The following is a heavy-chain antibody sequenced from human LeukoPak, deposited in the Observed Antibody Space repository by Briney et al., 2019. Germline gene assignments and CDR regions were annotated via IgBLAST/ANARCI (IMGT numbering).Heavy chain of an antibody. Sequence: GESLKISCKDSGYSFTSYWISWVRQMPGKGLEWMGRIDPSDSYTNYSPSFQGHVTISADKSISTAYLQWSSLKASDTAMYYCARGLDSSGYYDDYWGQGTLVTVSS. J-gene: IGHJ4*02. D-gene: IGHD3-22*01. CDR1: GYSFTSYW. CDR2: IDPSDSYT. V-gene: IGHV5-10-1*01. CDR3: ARGLDSSGYYDDY.